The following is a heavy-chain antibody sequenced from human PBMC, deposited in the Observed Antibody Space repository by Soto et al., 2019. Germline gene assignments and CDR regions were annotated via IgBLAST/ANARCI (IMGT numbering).Heavy chain of an antibody. D-gene: IGHD3-22*01. Sequence: GESLRISCKGAGYSITSYWISWVRQMPGKGLEWMGRIDPSDSYTNYSPSFQGHVTISADKSISTAYLQWSSLKASDTAMYYCARWLSSNYYYYGMDVWGQGTTVTVS. CDR2: IDPSDSYT. V-gene: IGHV5-10-1*01. CDR1: GYSITSYW. CDR3: ARWLSSNYYYYGMDV. J-gene: IGHJ6*02.